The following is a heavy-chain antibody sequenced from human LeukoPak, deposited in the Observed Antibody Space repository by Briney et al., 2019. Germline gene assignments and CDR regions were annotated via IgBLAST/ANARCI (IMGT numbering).Heavy chain of an antibody. J-gene: IGHJ6*03. CDR3: AKDLSSNAYYYYMDV. Sequence: PGRTLRLSCAASGFGFSSYAIHWVRQAPGKGLEWVALISYDGSNKYYVDSVKGRFAISRDNSKNMLYLQMNSLRAEDTAVYYCAKDLSSNAYYYYMDVWGKGTTVTVSS. V-gene: IGHV3-30*18. CDR2: ISYDGSNK. CDR1: GFGFSSYA. D-gene: IGHD6-6*01.